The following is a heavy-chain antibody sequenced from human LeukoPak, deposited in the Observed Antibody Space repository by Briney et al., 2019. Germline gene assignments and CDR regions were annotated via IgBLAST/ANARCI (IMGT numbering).Heavy chain of an antibody. J-gene: IGHJ3*02. V-gene: IGHV1-8*01. Sequence: ASVKVSCKGSGHTFTSYDINWVRQATGQGLEWMGWMNPNSGNTGYAQKFQGRVTMTRNTSISTAYMELSSLRSEDTAVYYCAKPIYGGEALDIWDQETMVTVSS. CDR3: AKPIYGGEALDI. D-gene: IGHD4-23*01. CDR2: MNPNSGNT. CDR1: GHTFTSYD.